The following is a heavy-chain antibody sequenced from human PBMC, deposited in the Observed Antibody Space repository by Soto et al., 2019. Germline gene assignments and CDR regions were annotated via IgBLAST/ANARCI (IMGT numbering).Heavy chain of an antibody. CDR3: ARAGRGGRVARGYFDY. D-gene: IGHD2-15*01. CDR2: IYYSGST. J-gene: IGHJ4*02. V-gene: IGHV4-30-4*01. CDR1: GGSISSGDYY. Sequence: QVQLQESGPGLVKPSQTLSLTCTVSGGSISSGDYYWSWIRQPPGKGLEWIGYIYYSGSTDYNPSLKGRVTISVDTSKNQFSMKLSSVTAADTAVYYCARAGRGGRVARGYFDYWGQGTLVTVSS.